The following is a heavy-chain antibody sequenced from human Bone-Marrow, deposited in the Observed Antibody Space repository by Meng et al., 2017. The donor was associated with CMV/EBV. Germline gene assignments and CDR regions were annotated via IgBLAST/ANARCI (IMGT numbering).Heavy chain of an antibody. J-gene: IGHJ4*02. D-gene: IGHD2-8*01. Sequence: GESLKISCAASGFTFSSYWMSWVRQAPGKGLEWVSVIYSDGITHFADVVRGRFSISRDNSKNTVFLQLNRLSVDDTAVYFCSRSHSSNLPNNFEYWGQGALVTVSS. CDR3: SRSHSSNLPNNFEY. CDR2: IYSDGIT. V-gene: IGHV3-53*01. CDR1: GFTFSSYW.